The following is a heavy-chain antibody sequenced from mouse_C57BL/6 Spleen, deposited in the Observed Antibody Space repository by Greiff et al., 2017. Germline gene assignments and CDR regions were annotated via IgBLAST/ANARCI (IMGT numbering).Heavy chain of an antibody. CDR1: GFNIKDYY. Sequence: VHVKQSGAELVKPGASVKLSCTASGFNIKDYYMHWVKQRTEQGLEWIGRIDPEDGETKYAPKFQGKATITADTSSNTAYLQLSSLTSEDTAVYYCARVFITTVVPHGMDYWGQGTSVTVSS. V-gene: IGHV14-2*01. J-gene: IGHJ4*01. CDR3: ARVFITTVVPHGMDY. CDR2: IDPEDGET. D-gene: IGHD1-1*01.